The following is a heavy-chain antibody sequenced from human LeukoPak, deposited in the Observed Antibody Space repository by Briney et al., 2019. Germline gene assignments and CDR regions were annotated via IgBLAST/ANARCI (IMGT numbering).Heavy chain of an antibody. J-gene: IGHJ4*02. V-gene: IGHV3-74*01. Sequence: GGSLRLSCAASGFTFSSYWMHWVRQAPGKGLVWVSRINSDGSSTSYVDSVKGRFTISRDNAKNTLYLQMNSLRAEDTAVYYCARVRPGGYSSSWYLDYWGQGTLVTVSS. CDR2: INSDGSST. CDR3: ARVRPGGYSSSWYLDY. CDR1: GFTFSSYW. D-gene: IGHD6-13*01.